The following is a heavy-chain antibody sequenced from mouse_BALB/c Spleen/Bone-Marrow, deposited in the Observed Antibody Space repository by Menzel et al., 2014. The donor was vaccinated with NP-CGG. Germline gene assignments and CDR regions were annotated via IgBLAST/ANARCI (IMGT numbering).Heavy chain of an antibody. D-gene: IGHD2-14*01. CDR3: ARHHRYAYYFDY. CDR1: GYTFTSYW. CDR2: IYPGDGDT. Sequence: QVQLQQSGAELARPGASVKLSCKASGYTFTSYWMQWVKQRPGQGLEWIGAIYPGDGDTRYTQKFKDKATLTADKSSSTAYMQLSSLASEDSAVYYCARHHRYAYYFDYWGQGTTLTVSS. V-gene: IGHV1-87*01. J-gene: IGHJ2*01.